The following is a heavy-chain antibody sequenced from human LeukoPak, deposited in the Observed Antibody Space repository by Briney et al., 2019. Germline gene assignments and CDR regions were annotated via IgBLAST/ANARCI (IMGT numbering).Heavy chain of an antibody. CDR3: ARAPREQLVGGYFDY. D-gene: IGHD6-13*01. Sequence: PSETLSLTCTVSGGSISSSSYYWGWIRQPPGKGLEWIGSIYYSGSTYYNPSLKSRVTISVDTSKNQFSLKLSSVTAADTAVYYCARAPREQLVGGYFDYWGQGTLVTVSS. CDR1: GGSISSSSYY. J-gene: IGHJ4*02. V-gene: IGHV4-39*07. CDR2: IYYSGST.